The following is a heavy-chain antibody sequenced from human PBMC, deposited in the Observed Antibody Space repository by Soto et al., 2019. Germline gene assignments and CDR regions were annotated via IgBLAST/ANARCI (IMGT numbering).Heavy chain of an antibody. J-gene: IGHJ4*01. CDR2: ISYDGSNK. V-gene: IGHV3-30*03. CDR1: GFTCSSYG. D-gene: IGHD3-3*01. Sequence: GGSVRRSCAASGFTCSSYGMHWVRQAPGKGVWGVAVISYDGSNKYCGDSVKGRVTISGDKSKSTLYLQIHSLRTEDTAVYYCAANFTYWGHGTLVNVST. CDR3: AANFTY.